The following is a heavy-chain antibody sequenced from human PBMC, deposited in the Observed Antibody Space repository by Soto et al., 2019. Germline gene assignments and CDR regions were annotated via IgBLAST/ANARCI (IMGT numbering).Heavy chain of an antibody. CDR2: TYYNGNA. Sequence: SETLSLTCTVSGDSIDRSNYYWDWIRQPPGKGLEWIGTTYYNGNAYYNPSLKSRVTMSVDTSKNQFSLKLISVAAADTAVYYCARHFVAVVIKGWGYWGQGALVTVSS. V-gene: IGHV4-39*01. CDR1: GDSIDRSNYY. D-gene: IGHD3-22*01. J-gene: IGHJ4*02. CDR3: ARHFVAVVIKGWGY.